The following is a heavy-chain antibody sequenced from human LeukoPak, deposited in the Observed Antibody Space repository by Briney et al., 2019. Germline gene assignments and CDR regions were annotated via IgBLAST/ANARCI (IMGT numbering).Heavy chain of an antibody. V-gene: IGHV3-53*01. D-gene: IGHD6-13*01. Sequence: GGPLRLSCAASGFTVSSKYMSWVRQAPGKGLEWVALTYTDGSAHYADSVKGRFTISRDNSKNTLFLQLNSLRAEDSALYYCPGGYTYPPSVLWAFDIWGRGTLVTVSS. CDR1: GFTVSSKY. CDR3: PGGYTYPPSVLWAFDI. CDR2: TYTDGSA. J-gene: IGHJ3*02.